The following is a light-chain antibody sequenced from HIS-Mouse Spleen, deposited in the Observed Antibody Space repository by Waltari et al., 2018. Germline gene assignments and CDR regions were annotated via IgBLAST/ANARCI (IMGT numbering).Light chain of an antibody. CDR1: SSDVGSYNL. J-gene: IGLJ3*02. Sequence: QSALTQPASVSGSPGQSITISCPGTSSDVGSYNLVSWYQQHPGKAPKLMIYEGSKRPSGVSNRFSGSKSGNTASLTISGLQAEDEADYYCCSYAGSSTWVFGGATKLTVL. V-gene: IGLV2-23*01. CDR3: CSYAGSSTWV. CDR2: EGS.